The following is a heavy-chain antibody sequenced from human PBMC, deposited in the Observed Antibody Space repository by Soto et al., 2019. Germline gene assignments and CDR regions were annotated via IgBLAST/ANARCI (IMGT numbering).Heavy chain of an antibody. J-gene: IGHJ6*03. CDR1: GYSFTSYW. Sequence: GESLKISCKGSGYSFTSYWIGWVRQMPGKGLEWMGIIYPGDSDTRYSPSFQGQVTISADKSISTAYLQWSSLKASDTAMYYCAMGQEAAGNPSHYYYYMDVWGKGTTVTVSS. D-gene: IGHD6-13*01. V-gene: IGHV5-51*01. CDR3: AMGQEAAGNPSHYYYYMDV. CDR2: IYPGDSDT.